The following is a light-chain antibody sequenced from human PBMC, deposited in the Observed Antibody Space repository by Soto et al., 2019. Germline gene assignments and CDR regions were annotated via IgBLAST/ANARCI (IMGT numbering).Light chain of an antibody. Sequence: EIVMTQSPATLSVSPGERATLSCRASQSVSTNLAWYQQKPGQAPRLLMYGASTRATGIPARFSGSGSGTEFTITISSLQSEDFAVYYCHQYNKWPSFTFGGGTKVEIK. J-gene: IGKJ4*01. V-gene: IGKV3-15*01. CDR1: QSVSTN. CDR2: GAS. CDR3: HQYNKWPSFT.